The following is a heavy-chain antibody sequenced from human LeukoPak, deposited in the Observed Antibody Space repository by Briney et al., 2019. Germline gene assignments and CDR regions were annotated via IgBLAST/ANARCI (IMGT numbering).Heavy chain of an antibody. J-gene: IGHJ4*02. CDR1: GFTFSSYW. CDR3: ARRTGWYLDY. D-gene: IGHD6-19*01. CDR2: TKEDGSEK. V-gene: IGHV3-7*01. Sequence: GGSLRLSCAASGFTFSSYWMSWVRQGPGKGLEWVANTKEDGSEKYYVDSVKGRFTISRDNAKNPLYLQMNSLRVEDTAVLYCARRTGWYLDYWGQGTLVTVSS.